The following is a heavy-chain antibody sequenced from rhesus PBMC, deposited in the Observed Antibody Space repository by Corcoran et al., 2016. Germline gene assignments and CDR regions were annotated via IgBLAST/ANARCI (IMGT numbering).Heavy chain of an antibody. V-gene: IGHV4-160*01. CDR3: ASTYGSSYWYFDI. CDR2: IYGSSGNT. J-gene: IGHJ2*01. CDR1: GGSFSSYW. Sequence: QVQLQESGPGLVKPSETLSLTCAVSGGSFSSYWWGWNRQPPGKGLEWIGSIYGSSGNTEYNPSLKSRATISRDTSKNQFSLKLSSVTAADTAVYYCASTYGSSYWYFDIWGPGTPITISS. D-gene: IGHD4-29*01.